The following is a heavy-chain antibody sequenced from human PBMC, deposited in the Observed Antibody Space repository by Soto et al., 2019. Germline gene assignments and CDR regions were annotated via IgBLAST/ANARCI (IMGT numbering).Heavy chain of an antibody. CDR1: GGSISSGGYS. V-gene: IGHV4-30-2*01. CDR2: IYHSGST. CDR3: ARHSGSYFRDY. D-gene: IGHD1-26*01. J-gene: IGHJ4*02. Sequence: SETLSLTCAVSGGSISSGGYSWSWIRQPPGKGLEWIGYIYHSGSTYYNPPLKSRVTISVDKSKNQFSLNLNSVTAADTAVYYCARHSGSYFRDYWGQGTLVTVSS.